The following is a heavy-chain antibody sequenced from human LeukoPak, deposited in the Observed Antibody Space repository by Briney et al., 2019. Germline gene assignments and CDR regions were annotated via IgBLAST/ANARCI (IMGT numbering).Heavy chain of an antibody. CDR3: ARVKIGYCSSTSCHPHYYHYYYMDV. V-gene: IGHV1-2*02. CDR1: GYTLTGYY. J-gene: IGHJ6*03. D-gene: IGHD2-2*01. CDR2: INPNSGGT. Sequence: ASVKVSCKASGYTLTGYYMHWVRQAPGQGLEWMGWINPNSGGTNYAQKFQGRVTMTRDTSISTAYMELSRLRSDDTAVYYCARVKIGYCSSTSCHPHYYHYYYMDVWGKGTTVTVS.